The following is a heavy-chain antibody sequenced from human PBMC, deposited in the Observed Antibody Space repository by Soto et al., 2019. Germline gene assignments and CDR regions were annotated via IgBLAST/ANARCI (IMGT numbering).Heavy chain of an antibody. Sequence: ASVKVSCKASGYSFSNFGVTWVRQAPGQGLEWMGWISAYNGNSNYAQKLQGRVTMTTDTSTSTAYMELRSLRSDDTAVYYCARSGSGSYYKSSGYYYMDVWGKGTTVTVSS. J-gene: IGHJ6*03. CDR1: GYSFSNFG. D-gene: IGHD3-10*01. CDR3: ARSGSGSYYKSSGYYYMDV. CDR2: ISAYNGNS. V-gene: IGHV1-18*01.